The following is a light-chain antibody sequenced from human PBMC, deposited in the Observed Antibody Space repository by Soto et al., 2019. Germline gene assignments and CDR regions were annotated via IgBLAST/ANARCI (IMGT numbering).Light chain of an antibody. CDR2: AAS. CDR1: QSVNVN. J-gene: IGKJ1*01. V-gene: IGKV3-15*01. Sequence: EIVITQSPATLSVSPGERATLSCRASQSVNVNLAWYQQKPGQAPRLLINAASTRATGIPARFAGSGSGTEFTLTISSLQSEDFALYYCQQYNERPPWTFGQGTKVEI. CDR3: QQYNERPPWT.